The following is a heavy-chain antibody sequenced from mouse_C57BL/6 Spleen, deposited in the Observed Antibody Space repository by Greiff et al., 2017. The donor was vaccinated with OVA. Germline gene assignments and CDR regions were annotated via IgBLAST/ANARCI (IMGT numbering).Heavy chain of an antibody. CDR2: IDPSDSYT. J-gene: IGHJ1*03. CDR3: ARIEGGTWYFDV. V-gene: IGHV1-69*01. Sequence: QVQLQQPGAELVMPGASVKLSCKASGYTFTSYWMHWVKQRPGQGLEWIGEIDPSDSYTNYNQKFTGKSTLTVDKSSSTAYMQLSSLTSEDSAVYYCARIEGGTWYFDVWGTGTTVTVSS. D-gene: IGHD3-3*01. CDR1: GYTFTSYW.